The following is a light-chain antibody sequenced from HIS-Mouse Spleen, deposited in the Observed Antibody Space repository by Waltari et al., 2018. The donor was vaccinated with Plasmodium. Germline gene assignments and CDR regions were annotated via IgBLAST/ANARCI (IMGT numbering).Light chain of an antibody. V-gene: IGKV3-15*01. CDR2: GAS. CDR3: QQYNNWSFT. Sequence: EIVMTQSPATLSVSPGERATLSCRASQSVRSNLAWYQQKPGQAPRLLIYGASTRATGIPARFSGRGSGTEFTLTISSLQSEDFAVYYCQQYNNWSFTFGPGTKVDIK. J-gene: IGKJ3*01. CDR1: QSVRSN.